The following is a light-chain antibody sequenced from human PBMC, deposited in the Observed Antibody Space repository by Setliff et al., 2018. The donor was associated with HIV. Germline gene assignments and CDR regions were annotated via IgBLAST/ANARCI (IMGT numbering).Light chain of an antibody. J-gene: IGLJ1*01. CDR2: DVT. V-gene: IGLV2-11*01. CDR3: SSYAGSYTSLFV. Sequence: QSVLTQPRSVSGSPGQSVTIPCTGTSSDVGNYNYVSWYQQHPGKAPKLMIYDVTKRPSGVPDRFSGSKSGNTASLTISGLQAEDEADYCCSSYAGSYTSLFVFGTGTKVTVL. CDR1: SSDVGNYNY.